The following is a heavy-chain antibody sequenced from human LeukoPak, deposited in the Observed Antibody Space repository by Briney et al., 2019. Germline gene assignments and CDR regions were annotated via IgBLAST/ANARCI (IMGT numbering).Heavy chain of an antibody. D-gene: IGHD3-16*01. CDR3: ATDSGHSFSY. J-gene: IGHJ3*01. Sequence: GGSLRLSCAASGFTFNTAWMHWVRQAPGKGLVWVSRIYSNGSATTYAEFVKGRFTISRDNAKNTLYLQMNSLRIEDTAVYYCATDSGHSFSYWGQGTKVTVSA. CDR1: GFTFNTAW. CDR2: IYSNGSAT. V-gene: IGHV3-74*03.